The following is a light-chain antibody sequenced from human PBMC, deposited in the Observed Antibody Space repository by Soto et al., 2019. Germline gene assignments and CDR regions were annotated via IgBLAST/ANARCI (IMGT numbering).Light chain of an antibody. CDR2: EDN. CDR1: SGSIASNY. V-gene: IGLV6-57*03. CDR3: QSYDSSNPVV. Sequence: NFMLTQPHSVSESPGKTVTISCTRSSGSIASNYVQWYQQRPGSAPTTVIYEDNQRPSGVPDRFSGSIDSSSNSASLTISGLKTEDESYYYCQSYDSSNPVVFCGGTKLTVL. J-gene: IGLJ2*01.